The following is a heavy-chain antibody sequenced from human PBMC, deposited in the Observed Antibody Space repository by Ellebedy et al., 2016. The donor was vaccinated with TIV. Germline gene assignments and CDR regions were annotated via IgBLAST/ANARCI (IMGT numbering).Heavy chain of an antibody. CDR1: GFTFSSYW. V-gene: IGHV3-7*01. D-gene: IGHD6-19*01. CDR3: ARAQGYSSGKQDY. Sequence: GESLKISXAASGFTFSSYWMSWVRQAPGKGLEWVANIKQDGSEKYYVDSVKGRFTISRDNAKNSLYLQMNSLRAEDTAVYYCARAQGYSSGKQDYWGQGTLVTVSS. J-gene: IGHJ4*02. CDR2: IKQDGSEK.